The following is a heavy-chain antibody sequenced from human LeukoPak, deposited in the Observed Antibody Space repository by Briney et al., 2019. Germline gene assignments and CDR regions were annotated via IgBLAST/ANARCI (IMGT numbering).Heavy chain of an antibody. Sequence: GGSLRLSCAASGFTFSNAWMSWVRQAPGKGLEWVGRIKSKAAAGATDYAAAVKGRFTVSRDDSKNMVFLQMNSLKSEDTAVYYCITTRAYSGYDLGYWGQGTLVTVSS. V-gene: IGHV3-15*01. J-gene: IGHJ4*02. CDR1: GFTFSNAW. CDR3: ITTRAYSGYDLGY. D-gene: IGHD5-12*01. CDR2: IKSKAAAGAT.